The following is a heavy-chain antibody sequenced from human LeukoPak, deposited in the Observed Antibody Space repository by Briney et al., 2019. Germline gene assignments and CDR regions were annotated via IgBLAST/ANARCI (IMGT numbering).Heavy chain of an antibody. D-gene: IGHD6-19*01. V-gene: IGHV1-69*13. CDR3: ARALRVHARPRNSGWSQEAFDI. CDR1: GGTFSSYA. J-gene: IGHJ3*02. CDR2: IIPIFGTA. Sequence: SVRVSCKASGGTFSSYAISWVRQAPGQGLEWMGGIIPIFGTANYAQKFQGRVTITADESTSTAYMELSSLRSEDTAVYYCARALRVHARPRNSGWSQEAFDIWGQGTMVTVSS.